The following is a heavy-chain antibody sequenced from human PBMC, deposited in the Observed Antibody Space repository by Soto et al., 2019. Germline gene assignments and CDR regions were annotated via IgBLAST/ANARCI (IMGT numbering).Heavy chain of an antibody. V-gene: IGHV3-21*01. J-gene: IGHJ6*02. D-gene: IGHD6-13*01. Sequence: EVQLVESGGGLVKPGGSLRLSCAASGFTFSSYSMNWVRQAPGKGLEWVSSISSSSSYIYYADSVKGRFTISRDNAKNSLYLQMNSLRAEDTAVYYCARAAAAGTNYYYYGMDVWGQGTTVTVSS. CDR1: GFTFSSYS. CDR2: ISSSSSYI. CDR3: ARAAAAGTNYYYYGMDV.